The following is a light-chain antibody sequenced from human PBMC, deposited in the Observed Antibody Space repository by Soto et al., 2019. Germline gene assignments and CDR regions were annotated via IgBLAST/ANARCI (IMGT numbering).Light chain of an antibody. J-gene: IGLJ1*01. Sequence: QSALTQPASVSGSPGQSITISCTGTSSDVGGYKYVSWYQQHPGKAPKLIIYEVSNRPSGVSNRFSGSKSGNTASLTISGLQAEDEADYYCSSYTGSSTQVFGTGTKVTVL. CDR1: SSDVGGYKY. CDR3: SSYTGSSTQV. CDR2: EVS. V-gene: IGLV2-14*01.